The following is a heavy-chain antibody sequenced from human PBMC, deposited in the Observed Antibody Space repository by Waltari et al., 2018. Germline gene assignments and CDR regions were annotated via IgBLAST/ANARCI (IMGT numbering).Heavy chain of an antibody. D-gene: IGHD3-3*01. CDR2: INPNSGGT. J-gene: IGHJ3*02. CDR1: VFSFTDYY. CDR3: ARPYNDFWSGNSSFHI. V-gene: IGHV1-2*02. Sequence: QVQLVQSGAEVKKPGASVKVSCKASVFSFTDYYMHWVRQAPGQGLEWMGWINPNSGGTNYAQRFQDRVTMTRDTSISTAYMELNRLKSDDTAVYYCARPYNDFWSGNSSFHIWGQGTVVTVSS.